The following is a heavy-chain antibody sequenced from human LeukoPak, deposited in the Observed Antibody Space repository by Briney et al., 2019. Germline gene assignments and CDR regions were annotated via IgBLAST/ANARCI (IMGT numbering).Heavy chain of an antibody. CDR1: GFTFSSYA. CDR2: ISGSGVTT. CDR3: AKKVVVGATSPYSDFQD. Sequence: GGSLRLSCVASGFTFSSYAMSWVRQAPGKGLEWVSAISGSGVTTHYAGSVKGRFSISRDNSKNTLYLQMNSLRAEDTALYYCAKKVVVGATSPYSDFQDWGQGTLVTVSS. J-gene: IGHJ1*01. V-gene: IGHV3-23*01. D-gene: IGHD1-26*01.